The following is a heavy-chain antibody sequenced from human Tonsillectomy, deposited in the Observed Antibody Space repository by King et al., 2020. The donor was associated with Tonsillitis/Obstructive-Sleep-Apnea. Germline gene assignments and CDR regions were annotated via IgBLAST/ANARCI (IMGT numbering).Heavy chain of an antibody. CDR2: INSDGSTT. D-gene: IGHD3-22*01. V-gene: IGHV3-74*02. J-gene: IGHJ3*02. CDR1: GFTLSRYW. CDR3: ARGYYDSGAYFDAFDI. Sequence: QLVQSGGGLVQPGGSLRLSCAASGFTLSRYWMHWVRQAPGKGLVWVSRINSDGSTTNYADSVKGRFTISRDNAKNTLYLQMNSLRAEDTAVYYCARGYYDSGAYFDAFDIWGQGTMVTVSS.